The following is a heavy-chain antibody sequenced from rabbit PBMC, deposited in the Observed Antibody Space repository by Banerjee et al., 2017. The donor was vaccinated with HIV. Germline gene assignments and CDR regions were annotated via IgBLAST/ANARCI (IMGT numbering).Heavy chain of an antibody. D-gene: IGHD4-2*01. J-gene: IGHJ4*01. Sequence: QEQLEETGGGLVQPGGSLTLSCKASGFDFSSYYMCWVRQAPGKGLEWIGCIVTGSGSTYYASWAKGRFTISKTSSTTVTLQMTSLTAADTATYFCARDGYTAGSFYGGGLWGPGTLVTVS. V-gene: IGHV1S45*01. CDR2: IVTGSGST. CDR1: GFDFSSYY. CDR3: ARDGYTAGSFYGGGL.